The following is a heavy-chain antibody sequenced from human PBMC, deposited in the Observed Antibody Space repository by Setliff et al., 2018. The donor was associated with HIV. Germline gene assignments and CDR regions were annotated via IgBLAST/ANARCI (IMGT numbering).Heavy chain of an antibody. CDR2: IYYSGGT. J-gene: IGHJ4*02. CDR3: ARHDTEYSSYPIDY. V-gene: IGHV4-34*01. Sequence: SETLSLTCAVYGGSFSGYYWSWVRQPPGKGLEWIGSIYYSGGTYYNPSLKSRVTISVDTSKNQFSLKLSSVTAADTAVYYCARHDTEYSSYPIDYWGQGNLVTVSS. D-gene: IGHD6-6*01. CDR1: GGSFSGYY.